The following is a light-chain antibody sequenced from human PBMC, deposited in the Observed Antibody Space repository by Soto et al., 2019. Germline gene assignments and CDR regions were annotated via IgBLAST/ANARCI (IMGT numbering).Light chain of an antibody. J-gene: IGKJ1*01. V-gene: IGKV3-15*01. CDR2: LTS. CDR1: QNVAGD. CDR3: QEYNGRSS. Sequence: RVTTQSPATLSVSTGERATLSCRASQNVAGDLAWYQQQPGQAPRLLIYLTSTMDTGIPARFSGSVSGTEFTLTISRLQSEDFAVYYCQEYNGRSSLGQGTQVEIK.